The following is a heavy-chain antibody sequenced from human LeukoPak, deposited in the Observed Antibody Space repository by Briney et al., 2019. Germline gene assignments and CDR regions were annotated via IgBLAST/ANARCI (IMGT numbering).Heavy chain of an antibody. D-gene: IGHD3-10*01. CDR2: INSDGSST. J-gene: IGHJ5*02. Sequence: PGGSLRLSCAASGFTFSSYWMHWVHQAPGKGLVWVSRINSDGSSTTYADSVKGRFTISRDNAKNTLYLQMNSLRAEDTAVYYCARGRTYGSGRTRSFDPWGQGTLVTVSS. V-gene: IGHV3-74*01. CDR3: ARGRTYGSGRTRSFDP. CDR1: GFTFSSYW.